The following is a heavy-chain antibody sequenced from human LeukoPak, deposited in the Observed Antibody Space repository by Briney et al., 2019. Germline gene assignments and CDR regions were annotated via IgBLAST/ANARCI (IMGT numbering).Heavy chain of an antibody. CDR2: ISTSGSTI. V-gene: IGHV3-11*01. J-gene: IGHJ4*02. D-gene: IGHD6-19*01. Sequence: GGSLRLSCAASGFTFSDYYMSWIRQAPGKGLEWISYISTSGSTIYYGDSVKGRFTISRDNAKNSLYLQMNSLRAEDTAVYYCARDSDLVLGVAGPFDYWGQGTLVTVSS. CDR3: ARDSDLVLGVAGPFDY. CDR1: GFTFSDYY.